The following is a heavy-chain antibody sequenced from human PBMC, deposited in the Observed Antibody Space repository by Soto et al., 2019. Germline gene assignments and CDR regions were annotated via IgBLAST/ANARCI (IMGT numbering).Heavy chain of an antibody. CDR2: TIPIAATA. D-gene: IGHD3-10*01. Sequence: SVKVSCKVSGGTFSSQAINWVRQAPGQGLEWMGGTIPIAATANYAQKFQGRVTITADESTSTVSMELSSLRSEDTAVYYCAREIISLGRGIVITGSGGEFDIWDQGTLVTVSS. CDR1: GGTFSSQA. V-gene: IGHV1-69*13. CDR3: AREIISLGRGIVITGSGGEFDI. J-gene: IGHJ3*02.